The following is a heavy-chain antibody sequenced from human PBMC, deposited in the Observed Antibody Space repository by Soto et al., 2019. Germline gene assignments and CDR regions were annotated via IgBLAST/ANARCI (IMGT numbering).Heavy chain of an antibody. D-gene: IGHD5-18*01. V-gene: IGHV3-21*01. CDR2: ISGTGTSSYI. J-gene: IGHJ4*02. Sequence: EVQLVESGGGLVKAGGSLRLSCEASGFTFNIFGMTWVRQAPGKGLEWVSYISGTGTSSYIYYADSVKGRFTVSRNNPKNSLYLQMNSLRDDDTAVYYCARDPEPLWLPIDHWGQGTLVTVSS. CDR1: GFTFNIFG. CDR3: ARDPEPLWLPIDH.